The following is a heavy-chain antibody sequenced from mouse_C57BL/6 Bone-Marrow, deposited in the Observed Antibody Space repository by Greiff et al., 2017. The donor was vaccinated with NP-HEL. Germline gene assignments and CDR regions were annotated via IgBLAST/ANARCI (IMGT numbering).Heavy chain of an antibody. J-gene: IGHJ2*01. CDR3: ARPLFPLGDYFDY. V-gene: IGHV5-6*01. CDR2: ISSGGSYT. Sequence: EVMLVESGGDLVKPGGSLKLSCAASGFTFSSYGMSWVRQTPDKRLEWVATISSGGSYTYYPDSVKGRFTISRDNAKNTLYLQMSSLKSEDTAMYYCARPLFPLGDYFDYWGQGTTLTVSS. CDR1: GFTFSSYG. D-gene: IGHD3-3*01.